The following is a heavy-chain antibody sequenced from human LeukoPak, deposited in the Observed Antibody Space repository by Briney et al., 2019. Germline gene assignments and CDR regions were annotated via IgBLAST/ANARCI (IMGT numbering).Heavy chain of an antibody. CDR2: IRYDGSNK. Sequence: GGSLRLSCAASGFTFSSYGMHWVRQAPGKGLEWVAFIRYDGSNKYYADSVKGRFTIFRDNSKNTLYLQMNSLRAEDTAVYYCGWDGSGSYTVDYWGQGTLVTVSS. CDR3: GWDGSGSYTVDY. J-gene: IGHJ4*02. CDR1: GFTFSSYG. V-gene: IGHV3-30*02. D-gene: IGHD3-10*01.